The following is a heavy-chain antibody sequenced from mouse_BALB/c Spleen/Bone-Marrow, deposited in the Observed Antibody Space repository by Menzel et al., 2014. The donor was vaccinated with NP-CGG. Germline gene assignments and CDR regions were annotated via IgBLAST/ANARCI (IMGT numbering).Heavy chain of an antibody. CDR2: INPDSRTI. CDR1: GFDFSRYW. V-gene: IGHV4-1*02. Sequence: EVQLQESGGGLVQPGGSLKLSCAASGFDFSRYWMGWVRQAPGKGLEWIGEINPDSRTINYSPSLKDKFIISRDNAKNTLCLRLNKVRSEDTALYYCARPDYYGYLNYWGQGTTLTVSS. CDR3: ARPDYYGYLNY. J-gene: IGHJ2*01. D-gene: IGHD1-1*01.